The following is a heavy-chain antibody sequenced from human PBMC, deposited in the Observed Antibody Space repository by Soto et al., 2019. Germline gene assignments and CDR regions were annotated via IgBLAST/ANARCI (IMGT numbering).Heavy chain of an antibody. Sequence: PGGSLRLSCAASGSTISTYWMSWVRQAPGKGLEWVANIKQDGSEKYYVDSVKGRFTISRDNAKNSLYLQMNSLRAEDTAVYYCARDLGSGWYYRFDYWGQGTLVTVSS. CDR2: IKQDGSEK. J-gene: IGHJ4*02. V-gene: IGHV3-7*05. CDR3: ARDLGSGWYYRFDY. D-gene: IGHD6-19*01. CDR1: GSTISTYW.